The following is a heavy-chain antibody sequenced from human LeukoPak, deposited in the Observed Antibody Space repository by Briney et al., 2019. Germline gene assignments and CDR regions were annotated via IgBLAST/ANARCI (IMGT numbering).Heavy chain of an antibody. J-gene: IGHJ4*02. CDR2: ISYDGSNK. CDR3: AKDEDVWGSYRGFDY. V-gene: IGHV3-30*18. Sequence: GGSLRLSCAASGFTFSSYGMHWVRQAPGKGLEWVAVISYDGSNKYYADSVKGRFTISRDNSKNTLYLQMNSLRAEDTAVYYCAKDEDVWGSYRGFDYWGQGTLVTVSS. CDR1: GFTFSSYG. D-gene: IGHD3-16*02.